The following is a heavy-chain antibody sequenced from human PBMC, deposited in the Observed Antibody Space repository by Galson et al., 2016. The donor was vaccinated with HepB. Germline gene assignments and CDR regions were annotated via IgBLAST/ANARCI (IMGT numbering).Heavy chain of an antibody. CDR3: AKSARKQLRDVKAHDI. J-gene: IGHJ3*02. V-gene: IGHV3-33*06. Sequence: SLRLSCAGSGFTFSSYGMHWVRQAPGKGLEWVADIWSDGSNKNYADSVKGRFTISRDNSKNTLYLQMNSMRGEDTAVYYCAKSARKQLRDVKAHDIWGQGTMVTVSS. CDR1: GFTFSSYG. CDR2: IWSDGSNK. D-gene: IGHD4-17*01.